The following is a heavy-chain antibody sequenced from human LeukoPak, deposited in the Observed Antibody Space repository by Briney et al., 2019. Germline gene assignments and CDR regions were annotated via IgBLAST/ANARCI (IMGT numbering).Heavy chain of an antibody. D-gene: IGHD2-2*01. CDR2: INPCGGST. CDR3: ARDNIVVVPAASGKHHNLDY. J-gene: IGHJ4*02. CDR1: GYTFTSYY. Sequence: GASVKVSCKASGYTFTSYYMHWVRQAPGQGLEWMGIINPCGGSTSYAQKFQGRVTMTRDTSTSTVYMELSSLRSEDTAVYYCARDNIVVVPAASGKHHNLDYWGQGTLVTVSS. V-gene: IGHV1-46*01.